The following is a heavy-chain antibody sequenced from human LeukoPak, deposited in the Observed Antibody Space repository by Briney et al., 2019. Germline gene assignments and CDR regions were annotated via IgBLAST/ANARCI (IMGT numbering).Heavy chain of an antibody. V-gene: IGHV3-21*01. CDR2: ISSSRSYI. Sequence: GGSLRLSCAASGFTFSSYSMNWVRQAPGKGLEWVSSISSSRSYIYYADSVKGRFTISRDNAKNSLYLQMNSLRAEDTAVYYCARVDFWSGYYRVLGTDYWGQGTLVTVSS. D-gene: IGHD3-3*01. CDR1: GFTFSSYS. CDR3: ARVDFWSGYYRVLGTDY. J-gene: IGHJ4*02.